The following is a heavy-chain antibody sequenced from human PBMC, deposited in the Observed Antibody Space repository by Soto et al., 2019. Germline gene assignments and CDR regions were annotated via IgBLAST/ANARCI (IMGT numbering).Heavy chain of an antibody. D-gene: IGHD1-1*01. CDR2: INHSGST. J-gene: IGHJ3*02. CDR3: ARVERGTVTTVVDAFDI. CDR1: GGSFSGYY. V-gene: IGHV4-34*01. Sequence: SETLSLTCAVYGGSFSGYYWSWIRQPPGKGLEWIGEINHSGSTNYNPSLKSRVTISVDTSKNQFSLNIYSVTAADTALYYCARVERGTVTTVVDAFDIWGPGTMVT.